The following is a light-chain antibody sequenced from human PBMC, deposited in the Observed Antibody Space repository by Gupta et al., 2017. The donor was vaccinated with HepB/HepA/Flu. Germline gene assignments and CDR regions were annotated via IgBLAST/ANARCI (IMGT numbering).Light chain of an antibody. CDR1: QSISTW. V-gene: IGKV1-5*03. J-gene: IGKJ2*02. CDR2: KAS. CDR3: QQYNSYPCN. Sequence: DIQTTQSPSTLSASVGDRVTITCRASQSISTWLAWYQQKPGKAPNLLIYKASSLESGVPSRFSGSGSGTEFTLTISSLQPDDFATYYCQQYNSYPCNFGQGTKLEIK.